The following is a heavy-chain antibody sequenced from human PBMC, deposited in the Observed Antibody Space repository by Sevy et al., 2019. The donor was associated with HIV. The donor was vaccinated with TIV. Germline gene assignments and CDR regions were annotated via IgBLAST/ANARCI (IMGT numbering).Heavy chain of an antibody. CDR1: GFTFSSYA. Sequence: GGSLRLSCAASGFTFSSYAMSWVRQAPGKGLEWVSAISGSGGSTYYEDSVKGRFTISRDNSKNTLYLQMNSLRAEDTAVYYCAKGPPYCGGDCYSYFDYWGQGTLVTVSS. J-gene: IGHJ4*02. D-gene: IGHD2-21*02. V-gene: IGHV3-23*01. CDR3: AKGPPYCGGDCYSYFDY. CDR2: ISGSGGST.